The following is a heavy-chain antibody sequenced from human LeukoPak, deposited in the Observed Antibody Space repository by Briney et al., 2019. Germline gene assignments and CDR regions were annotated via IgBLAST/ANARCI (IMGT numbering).Heavy chain of an antibody. J-gene: IGHJ4*02. CDR3: VRGDGRGCTALST. V-gene: IGHV3-7*01. D-gene: IGHD2-8*02. CDR1: GFTFSTSW. Sequence: PGGSLRLSCAASGFTFSTSWMGWVRQAPGKGLEYVAITNPYVTDIYYLDSVRGRFIISRDNDKNLLSLQLNSLTVEDMGIYYCVRGDGRGCTALSTWGLGTQVSVSS. CDR2: TNPYVTDI.